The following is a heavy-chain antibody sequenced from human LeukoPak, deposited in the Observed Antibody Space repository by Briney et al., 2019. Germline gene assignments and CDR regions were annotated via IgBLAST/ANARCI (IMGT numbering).Heavy chain of an antibody. CDR1: GGSISSDY. D-gene: IGHD6-13*01. CDR2: IYYSGNT. J-gene: IGHJ3*02. V-gene: IGHV4-59*01. CDR3: GRETYSSSWYHDAFDI. Sequence: SETLSLTCIVSGGSISSDYWSWIRQPPGKGLEWIGYIYYSGNTNYNPSLKSRVTISVDTSKNQFSLKLSSVTAADTAFYYCGRETYSSSWYHDAFDIWGQGTMVTVSS.